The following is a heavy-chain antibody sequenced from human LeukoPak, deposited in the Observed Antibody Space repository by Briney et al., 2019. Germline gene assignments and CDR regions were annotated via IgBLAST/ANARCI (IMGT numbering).Heavy chain of an antibody. Sequence: ASVKVSCKASGYTFTGYYMHWVRQAPGQGLEWMGRINPNSGGTNYAQKFQGRVTMTRDTAISTAYMELSRLRSDDTAVYYCARDQVLRSDTAMVTQDYWGQGTLVTVSS. J-gene: IGHJ4*02. V-gene: IGHV1-2*06. CDR1: GYTFTGYY. CDR2: INPNSGGT. D-gene: IGHD5-18*01. CDR3: ARDQVLRSDTAMVTQDY.